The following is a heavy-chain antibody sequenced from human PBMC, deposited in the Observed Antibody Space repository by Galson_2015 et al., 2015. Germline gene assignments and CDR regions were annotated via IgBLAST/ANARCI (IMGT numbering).Heavy chain of an antibody. J-gene: IGHJ3*02. CDR3: ARGNHYGDYVGAFDI. D-gene: IGHD4-17*01. CDR1: GFTFSSYG. Sequence: SLRLSCAASGFTFSSYGMHWVRQAPGKGLEWVAVIWYDGSNKYYADSVKGRFTISRDNSKNTLYLQKNSLRAEDTAVYYCARGNHYGDYVGAFDIWGQGTMVTVSS. V-gene: IGHV3-33*01. CDR2: IWYDGSNK.